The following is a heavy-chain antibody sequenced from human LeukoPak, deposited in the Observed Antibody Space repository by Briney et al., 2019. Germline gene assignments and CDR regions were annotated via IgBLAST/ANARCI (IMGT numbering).Heavy chain of an antibody. CDR1: GGSFSGYY. D-gene: IGHD6-6*01. CDR2: ISYSGST. Sequence: SETLSLTCAVYGGSFSGYYWNWIRQPPGKGLEWIGYISYSGSTNYNPSLKSRVTISLDTSKNQFSLKLSSVTAADTAVYYCARDRYSRSSFDYWGQGTLVTVSS. CDR3: ARDRYSRSSFDY. V-gene: IGHV4-59*01. J-gene: IGHJ4*02.